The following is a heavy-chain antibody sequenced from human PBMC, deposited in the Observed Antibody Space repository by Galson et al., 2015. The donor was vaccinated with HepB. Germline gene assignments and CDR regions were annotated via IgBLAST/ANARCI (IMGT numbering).Heavy chain of an antibody. Sequence: SLRLSCAASGFTFSSYAMSWVRQAPGKGLEWVSGISGSGDSTYYADPVKGRFTISRDKSKKTLYLQMNSLRADDTAVYYCAKGGAPYNWNPLFDYWGQGTLVTVSS. V-gene: IGHV3-23*01. CDR3: AKGGAPYNWNPLFDY. J-gene: IGHJ4*02. D-gene: IGHD1-20*01. CDR2: ISGSGDST. CDR1: GFTFSSYA.